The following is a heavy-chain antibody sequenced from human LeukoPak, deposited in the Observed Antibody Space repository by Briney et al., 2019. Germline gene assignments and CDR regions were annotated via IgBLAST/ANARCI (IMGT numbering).Heavy chain of an antibody. CDR3: ARHLVVVRGGSHFDY. V-gene: IGHV4-4*07. CDR2: IYTSGST. J-gene: IGHJ4*02. D-gene: IGHD6-6*01. CDR1: GGSISSYY. Sequence: ASETLSLTCTVSGGSISSYYWSWIRQPAGKGLEWIGRIYTSGSTNYNPSLKSRVTMSVDTSKNQFSLKLSSVTAADTAIYYCARHLVVVRGGSHFDYWGRGTLVTVSS.